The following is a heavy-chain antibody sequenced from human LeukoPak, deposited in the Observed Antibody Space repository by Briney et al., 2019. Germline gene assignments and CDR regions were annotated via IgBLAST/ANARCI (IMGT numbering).Heavy chain of an antibody. V-gene: IGHV3-23*01. J-gene: IGHJ4*02. D-gene: IGHD1-26*01. Sequence: GGSLRLSCAASRFTFSSFAMSWVRQAPGKGLEWVSLLSGNGDATYYADSVKGRFTISRDNSKNTLYLQMNSLRAEDTAIYYCAKDVGTTILDYWDQGTLVTVSS. CDR2: LSGNGDAT. CDR3: AKDVGTTILDY. CDR1: RFTFSSFA.